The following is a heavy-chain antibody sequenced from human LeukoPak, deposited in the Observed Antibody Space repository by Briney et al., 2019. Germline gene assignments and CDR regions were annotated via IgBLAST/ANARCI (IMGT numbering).Heavy chain of an antibody. J-gene: IGHJ4*02. D-gene: IGHD2-15*01. V-gene: IGHV3-48*01. CDR2: ISYDSMIK. CDR1: GFTFSNAW. Sequence: PGGSLRLSCAASGFTFSNAWMSWVRQAPGKGLEWISYISYDSMIKYYADSVRGRFTISRDSAKDSLYLQMHSLRAEDTAVYYCVRDNPRCCGVIPANIDDYWGQGTLVTVSS. CDR3: VRDNPRCCGVIPANIDDY.